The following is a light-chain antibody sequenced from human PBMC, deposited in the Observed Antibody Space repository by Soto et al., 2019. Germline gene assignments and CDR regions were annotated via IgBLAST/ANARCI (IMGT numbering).Light chain of an antibody. CDR2: GAS. J-gene: IGKJ1*01. Sequence: EIVMTQFPATLSVSPGGSATLSCRASESVIRNLAWYQQKPGQAPRLLIYGASTRATGIPARFGGSGSGTDFTLTISRLEPEDFAVYYCQQYGSSPRTFGQGTKVEMK. CDR1: ESVIRN. CDR3: QQYGSSPRT. V-gene: IGKV3-15*01.